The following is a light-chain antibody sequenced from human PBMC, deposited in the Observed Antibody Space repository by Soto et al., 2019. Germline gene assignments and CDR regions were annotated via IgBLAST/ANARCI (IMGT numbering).Light chain of an antibody. Sequence: ETVLTQSPGTLPLSPGERATLSCRASQSVINNYLAWYQQKPGQAPRPLISGASSRAAGIPDRFSGSGSGTDFTLTISRLEPEDFAVYYCQQYGTSLFSFGPGTKVDIK. V-gene: IGKV3-20*01. CDR1: QSVINNY. CDR3: QQYGTSLFS. CDR2: GAS. J-gene: IGKJ3*01.